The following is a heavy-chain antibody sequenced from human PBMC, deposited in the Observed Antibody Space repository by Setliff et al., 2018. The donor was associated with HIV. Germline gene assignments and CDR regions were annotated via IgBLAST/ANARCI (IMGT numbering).Heavy chain of an antibody. V-gene: IGHV2-5*01. Sequence: SGPTLVNPTQTLTLTCTFSGFSLTPRGASVGWIRQPPGRALEWLALIYWNGDERYSASLQGRLSIAKDTSRNQVVLTLTNMSPDDKATYFCAHGRTGIAPPDFDYWGPGSLVTVSS. D-gene: IGHD7-27*01. CDR1: GFSLTPRGAS. J-gene: IGHJ4*02. CDR3: AHGRTGIAPPDFDY. CDR2: IYWNGDE.